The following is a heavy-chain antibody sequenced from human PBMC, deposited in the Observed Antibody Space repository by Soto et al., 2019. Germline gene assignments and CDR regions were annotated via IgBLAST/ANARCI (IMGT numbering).Heavy chain of an antibody. Sequence: GSVKVSCNACGYTFTGYYMNWVRQAPGRRVEWMGWINPNSGCTNYAQTFQGRVTMTTDTYISTADMQLSRLRTDATAVYYCARLMLYQLPLGTEGSFDHWGQGTLVTVSS. CDR2: INPNSGCT. D-gene: IGHD2-2*01. CDR3: ARLMLYQLPLGTEGSFDH. J-gene: IGHJ5*02. CDR1: GYTFTGYY. V-gene: IGHV1-2*02.